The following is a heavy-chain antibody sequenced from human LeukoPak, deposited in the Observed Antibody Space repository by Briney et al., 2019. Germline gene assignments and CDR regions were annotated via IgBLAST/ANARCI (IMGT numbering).Heavy chain of an antibody. CDR1: GYTFTSYD. D-gene: IGHD3-9*01. CDR2: MNPNSGNT. Sequence: GASVKVSCKASGYTFTSYDINWVRQATGQGLEWMEWMNPNSGNTGYAQKFQGRVTMTRDTSISTAYMELSSLQSEDTAIYYCARGLGDYNTDWFPVSGYWGQGTLVTVSS. V-gene: IGHV1-8*02. J-gene: IGHJ4*02. CDR3: ARGLGDYNTDWFPVSGY.